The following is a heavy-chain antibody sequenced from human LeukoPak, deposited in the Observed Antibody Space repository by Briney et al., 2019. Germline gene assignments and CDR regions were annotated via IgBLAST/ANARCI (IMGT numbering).Heavy chain of an antibody. V-gene: IGHV3-23*01. J-gene: IGHJ4*02. Sequence: PGGSLRLSCAASGFTFSSYAMSWVRQAPGKGLEWVSAISGSGGSTYYADSVKGRFTISRDNSKNTLYLQMTSLRAEDTAVYYCAKVPIWFGELSQPYYFDYWGQGTLVTVSS. CDR3: AKVPIWFGELSQPYYFDY. D-gene: IGHD3-10*01. CDR1: GFTFSSYA. CDR2: ISGSGGST.